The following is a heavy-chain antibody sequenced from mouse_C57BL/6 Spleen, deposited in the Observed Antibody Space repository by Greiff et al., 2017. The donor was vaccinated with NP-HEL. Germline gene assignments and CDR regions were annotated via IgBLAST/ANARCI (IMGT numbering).Heavy chain of an antibody. J-gene: IGHJ4*01. V-gene: IGHV1-63*01. CDR2: IYPGGGYT. CDR1: GYTFTNYW. D-gene: IGHD2-5*01. CDR3: AREGPYSNYENYAMDY. Sequence: VNVVESGAELVRPGTSVKMSCKASGYTFTNYWIGWAKQRPGHGLEWIGDIYPGGGYTNYNEKFKGKATLTADKSSSTAYMQFSSLTSEDSAIYYCAREGPYSNYENYAMDYWGQGTSVTVSS.